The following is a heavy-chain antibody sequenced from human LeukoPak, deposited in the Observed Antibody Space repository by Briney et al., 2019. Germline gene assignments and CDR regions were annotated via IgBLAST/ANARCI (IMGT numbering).Heavy chain of an antibody. CDR2: ISAYNGNT. D-gene: IGHD2-2*02. CDR3: ARAPPSYQLLYS. J-gene: IGHJ4*02. Sequence: ASVKVSCKASGYTFTSYGFSWVRQAPGQGLEWMGWISAYNGNTNYAQKLQGRVTMTTDTSTSTAYMELRSLRSDDTAVYYCARAPPSYQLLYSWGQGTLVTVSS. V-gene: IGHV1-18*01. CDR1: GYTFTSYG.